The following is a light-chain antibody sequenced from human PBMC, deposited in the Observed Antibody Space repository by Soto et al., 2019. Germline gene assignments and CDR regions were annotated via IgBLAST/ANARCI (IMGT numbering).Light chain of an antibody. V-gene: IGLV1-36*01. Sequence: QSVLTQPPSVSDAARQRVTISCSGSSSNIGNNAVNWYQQLPGKAPKLLIYYDDLLPSGVSDRFSGSKSGTSASLAISGLQSEDEADYYCAAWDDSLNAVVFGGGTKVTVL. J-gene: IGLJ2*01. CDR3: AAWDDSLNAVV. CDR1: SSNIGNNA. CDR2: YDD.